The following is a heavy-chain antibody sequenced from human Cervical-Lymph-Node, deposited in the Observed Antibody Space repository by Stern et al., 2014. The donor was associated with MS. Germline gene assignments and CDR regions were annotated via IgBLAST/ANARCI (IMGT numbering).Heavy chain of an antibody. J-gene: IGHJ4*02. CDR1: GYTFTSYG. D-gene: IGHD3-22*01. CDR2: ISAYNGNT. V-gene: IGHV1-18*01. Sequence: QVQLVQSGAEVKKPGASVKVSCKASGYTFTSYGISWVRQAPGQGLEWMGWISAYNGNTNYAQKLQGRVTMTTDTSTSTAYMELRSLRSDDTAVYYCARDFYIAADDSSGYYYLRFDYWGQGTLVTVSS. CDR3: ARDFYIAADDSSGYYYLRFDY.